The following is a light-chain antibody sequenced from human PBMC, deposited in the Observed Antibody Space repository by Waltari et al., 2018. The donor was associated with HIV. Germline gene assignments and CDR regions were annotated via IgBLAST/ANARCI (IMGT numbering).Light chain of an antibody. Sequence: QSVLTQPASVSGSPAQSITFSCTGTDTDHYDVSWYQHRPAEAPKDVICEVVNRPAGVPNRFSCSRSGNTASLTISGLLAEDEDDYFSTSHRSSGIPVFGGGTKVTVL. CDR1: DTDHYD. J-gene: IGLJ2*01. CDR3: TSHRSSGIPV. V-gene: IGLV2-14*01. CDR2: EVV.